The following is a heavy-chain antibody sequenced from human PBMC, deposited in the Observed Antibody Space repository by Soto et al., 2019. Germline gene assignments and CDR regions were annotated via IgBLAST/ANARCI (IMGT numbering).Heavy chain of an antibody. CDR3: ARAPYYYDSSGYYLVDAFDI. J-gene: IGHJ3*02. D-gene: IGHD3-22*01. CDR1: GFSFTNIW. V-gene: IGHV3-30-3*01. CDR2: ISYDGSNK. Sequence: GGSLRLSCAASGFSFTNIWMYWVRQAPGKGLEWVAVISYDGSNKYYADSVKGRFTISRDNSKNTLYLQMNSLRAEDTAVYYCARAPYYYDSSGYYLVDAFDIWGQGTMVTVSS.